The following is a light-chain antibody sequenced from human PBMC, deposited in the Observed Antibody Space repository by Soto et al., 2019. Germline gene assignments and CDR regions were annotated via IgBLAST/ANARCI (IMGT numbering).Light chain of an antibody. CDR1: SGHSSYI. CDR2: LEGSGSY. V-gene: IGLV4-60*03. Sequence: QSVLTQSSSASASLGSSVKLTCPLSSGHSSYIIAWHQQQPGKAPRYLMKLEGSGSYNKGSGVPDRFSGSSSGADRYLTISNLQSEDEADYYCETWDSNTLVFGGGTKLTVL. CDR3: ETWDSNTLV. J-gene: IGLJ2*01.